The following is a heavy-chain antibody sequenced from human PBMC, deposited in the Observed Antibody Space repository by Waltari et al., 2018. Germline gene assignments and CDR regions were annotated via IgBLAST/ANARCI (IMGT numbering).Heavy chain of an antibody. CDR1: GFTLSNAW. CDR2: IKSKTDGGTT. Sequence: EVQLVESGGGLVKPGGSLRLSCAASGFTLSNAWMSWVRQAPGKGLEWVGRIKSKTDGGTTDYAAPVKGRFTISRDDSKNTLYLQMNSLKTEDTAVYYCTTDSGVWNYPPLDYWGQGTLVTVSS. V-gene: IGHV3-15*01. J-gene: IGHJ4*02. CDR3: TTDSGVWNYPPLDY. D-gene: IGHD1-7*01.